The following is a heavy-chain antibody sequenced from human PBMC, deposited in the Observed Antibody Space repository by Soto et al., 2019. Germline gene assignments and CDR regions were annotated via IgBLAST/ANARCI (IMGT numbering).Heavy chain of an antibody. CDR3: ARGRIGTYCSGGSCDPSPFDY. CDR1: GYTFTSYG. CDR2: ISAYNGNT. J-gene: IGHJ4*02. D-gene: IGHD2-15*01. Sequence: QVQLVQSGAEVKKPGASVKVSCKASGYTFTSYGISWVRQAPGQGLEWMGWISAYNGNTNYAQKLQGRVTMTTDTSTSTSYMELRSRRSDDTAVYYCARGRIGTYCSGGSCDPSPFDYWGKGTLVTVSS. V-gene: IGHV1-18*01.